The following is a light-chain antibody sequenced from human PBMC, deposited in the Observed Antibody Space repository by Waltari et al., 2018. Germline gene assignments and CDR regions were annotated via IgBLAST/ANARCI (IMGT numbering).Light chain of an antibody. CDR3: QQSYSLWT. CDR1: QHISNY. J-gene: IGKJ1*01. V-gene: IGKV1-39*01. CDR2: DAS. Sequence: DILLTQSPTSLSASIGDRVTITCQASQHISNYLNWYQRKPGKAPKLLIYDASDLEPGVPLRFSGTGYGASFTLTISSLQPEDFATYYCQQSYSLWTFGQGTKVEIK.